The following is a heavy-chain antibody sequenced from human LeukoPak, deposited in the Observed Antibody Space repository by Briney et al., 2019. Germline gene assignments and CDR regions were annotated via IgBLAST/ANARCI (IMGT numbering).Heavy chain of an antibody. CDR1: GGSILDSTDD. D-gene: IGHD3-22*01. J-gene: IGHJ5*02. Sequence: PSQTLSLTCTVSGGSILDSTDDWAWIRQPPGKGLEWIASIFYNVHINYNPSIKSRVTMSVDTVKSQFCLNLNSVPAADTAVYYCARQSSGYYYGWFAPWGQGTLVTVSS. CDR2: IFYNVHI. CDR3: ARQSSGYYYGWFAP. V-gene: IGHV4-39*01.